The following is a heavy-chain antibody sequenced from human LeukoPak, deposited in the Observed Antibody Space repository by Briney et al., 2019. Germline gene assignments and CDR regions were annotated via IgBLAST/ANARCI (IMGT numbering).Heavy chain of an antibody. D-gene: IGHD3-10*01. CDR3: AKDRAHYFGSGSYWDH. CDR1: GFTFDDYA. J-gene: IGHJ4*02. Sequence: PGGSLRLSCAASGFTFDDYAIHWIRQPPGKGLEWVSGISWNSANIAYADSVQGRFTISRDNAKNSLYLQLNSLRPEDTAMYYCAKDRAHYFGSGSYWDHWGRGTLVTVSS. V-gene: IGHV3-9*01. CDR2: ISWNSANI.